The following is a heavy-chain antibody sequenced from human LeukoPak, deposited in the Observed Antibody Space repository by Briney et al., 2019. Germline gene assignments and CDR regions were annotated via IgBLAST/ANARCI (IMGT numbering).Heavy chain of an antibody. J-gene: IGHJ3*02. CDR1: GYTLTELS. D-gene: IGHD3/OR15-3a*01. V-gene: IGHV1-24*01. CDR2: FDPEDGET. CDR3: ATDSPSDWLLRGGFDI. Sequence: ASVKVSCKVSGYTLTELSMHGVRPAPGKGLEWMGGFDPEDGETIYAQKFQGRVTMTEDTPTDTAYMELNSLRSEDRAGYYCATDSPSDWLLRGGFDIWGQGTMVTVSS.